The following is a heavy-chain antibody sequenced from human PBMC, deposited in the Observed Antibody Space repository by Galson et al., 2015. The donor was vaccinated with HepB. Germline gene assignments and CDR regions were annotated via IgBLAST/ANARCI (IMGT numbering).Heavy chain of an antibody. CDR3: ARANYDFWSSYLATGYYYGMDV. CDR1: GGSFSGYY. D-gene: IGHD3-3*01. V-gene: IGHV4-34*01. J-gene: IGHJ6*02. CDR2: INHSGST. Sequence: ETLSLTCAVYGGSFSGYYWSWIRQPPGKGLEWIGEINHSGSTSYNPSLKSRVTISVDTSKNQFSLKLSSVTAADTAVYYCARANYDFWSSYLATGYYYGMDVWGQGTTITASS.